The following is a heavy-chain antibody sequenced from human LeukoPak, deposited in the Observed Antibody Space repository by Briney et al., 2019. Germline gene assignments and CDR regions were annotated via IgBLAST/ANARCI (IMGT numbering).Heavy chain of an antibody. Sequence: SETLCLTCAASGGTFSGYDWSWIRQPPGKGLEWIGEINHSGSTNYNPSLESRVTISVDTSENQFSLKLSSVTAADTAVYYCAREECSSTSCYMGNDAFDIWGQGTMVTVSS. V-gene: IGHV4-34*01. CDR3: AREECSSTSCYMGNDAFDI. J-gene: IGHJ3*02. D-gene: IGHD2-2*02. CDR1: GGTFSGYD. CDR2: INHSGST.